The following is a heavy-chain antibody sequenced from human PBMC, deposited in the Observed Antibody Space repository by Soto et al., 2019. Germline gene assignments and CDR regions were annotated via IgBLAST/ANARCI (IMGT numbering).Heavy chain of an antibody. Sequence: LRLSWAAAGFTFSSYWMSWVRQAPGKGLEWVANIKQYGSEKYYVDSVRGRFTISRDNAKNSLYLQMNSLRAEDTAVYYCAKDNIGTVTYSYYYGMDVWGQGTTVTVSS. CDR3: AKDNIGTVTYSYYYGMDV. V-gene: IGHV3-7*01. CDR1: GFTFSSYW. D-gene: IGHD4-4*01. CDR2: IKQYGSEK. J-gene: IGHJ6*02.